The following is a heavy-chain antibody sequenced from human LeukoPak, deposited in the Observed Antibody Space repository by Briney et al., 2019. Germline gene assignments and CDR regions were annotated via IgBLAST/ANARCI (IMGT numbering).Heavy chain of an antibody. CDR2: IKQDGSEK. CDR3: ARASSRHYCSSTSCYERAVDAFDI. J-gene: IGHJ3*02. Sequence: GGSLRLSCAASGFTFSSYWMSWVRQAPGKGLEWVANIKQDGSEKYYVDSVKGRFTISRDNAKNSLYLQMNSLRAEDTAVYHCARASSRHYCSSTSCYERAVDAFDIWGQGTMVTVSS. D-gene: IGHD2-2*01. V-gene: IGHV3-7*01. CDR1: GFTFSSYW.